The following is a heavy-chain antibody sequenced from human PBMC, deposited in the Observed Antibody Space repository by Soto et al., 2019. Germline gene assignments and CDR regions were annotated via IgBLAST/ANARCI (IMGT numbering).Heavy chain of an antibody. CDR3: TRETVGGITGLDY. CDR2: ISVSDAFI. CDR1: GFNVGAFA. J-gene: IGHJ4*02. D-gene: IGHD1-20*01. Sequence: GGSLRLSCAASGFNVGAFAVNWVRQAPGKGLEWVSGISVSDAFIYYADSVRGRFSISRDASENILYLQMNSLRVDDTALYYCTRETVGGITGLDYWGPGTLVT. V-gene: IGHV3-23*01.